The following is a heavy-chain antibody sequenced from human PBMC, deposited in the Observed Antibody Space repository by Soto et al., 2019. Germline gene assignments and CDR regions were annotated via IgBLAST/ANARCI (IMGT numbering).Heavy chain of an antibody. CDR1: GYTFTSYG. J-gene: IGHJ3*02. CDR2: ISAYNGNT. Sequence: GASVKVSCKASGYTFTSYGISWVRQAPGQGLEWMGWISAYNGNTNYAQKLQGGVTMTTDTSTSTAYMELRSLRSDDTAVYYCARDRIVLMVYPPAADAFDIWGQGTMVTVSS. D-gene: IGHD2-8*01. V-gene: IGHV1-18*01. CDR3: ARDRIVLMVYPPAADAFDI.